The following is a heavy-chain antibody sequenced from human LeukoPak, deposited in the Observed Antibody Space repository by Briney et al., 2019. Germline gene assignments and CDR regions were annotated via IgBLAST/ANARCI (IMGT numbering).Heavy chain of an antibody. CDR2: IFYSGST. D-gene: IGHD3-10*01. CDR3: AKSNGYGLVDI. V-gene: IGHV4-38-2*02. J-gene: IGHJ3*02. Sequence: SETLSLTCNVSGYSISGGYYWGWIRQPPGKGLEWIGNIFYSGSTYYSPSLKSRVTISLDTSRNQFSLKLTSVTAADTAVYYCAKSNGYGLVDIWGQGTMVTVSS. CDR1: GYSISGGYY.